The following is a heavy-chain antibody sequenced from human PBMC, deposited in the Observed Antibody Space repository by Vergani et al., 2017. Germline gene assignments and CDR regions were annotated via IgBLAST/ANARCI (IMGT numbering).Heavy chain of an antibody. CDR1: GYPFTGHY. V-gene: IGHV1-2*02. Sequence: QVQLVQSGAEVKKPGAPVKVSCKASGYPFTGHYMHWVRQAPGQGLEWMGWINPNSGGTNYAQKFQGRVTMTRNRSISTAYMELSRLRSEDTAVYYCARDYDILTGSYPDYWGQGTLVTVSS. CDR2: INPNSGGT. D-gene: IGHD3-9*01. J-gene: IGHJ4*02. CDR3: ARDYDILTGSYPDY.